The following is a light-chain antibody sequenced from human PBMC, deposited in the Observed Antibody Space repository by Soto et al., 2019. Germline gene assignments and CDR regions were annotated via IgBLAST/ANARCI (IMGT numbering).Light chain of an antibody. Sequence: QSVLTQPPSAPGAPGQTVTIPCSGSSSNIGSHTVNWYRHLPGTAPKLLIYSNTQRPLGVPVRFSGSKSGTSASLAISGLQSEDEAEYYCAAWDDRLYVFGTGTKVTVL. V-gene: IGLV1-44*01. CDR3: AAWDDRLYV. CDR2: SNT. J-gene: IGLJ1*01. CDR1: SSNIGSHT.